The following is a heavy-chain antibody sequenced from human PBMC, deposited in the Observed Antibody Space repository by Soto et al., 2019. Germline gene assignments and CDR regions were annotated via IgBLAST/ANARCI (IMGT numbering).Heavy chain of an antibody. CDR1: GGSFSGYY. D-gene: IGHD3-22*01. CDR2: INHSGST. Sequence: SETLSLTCAVYGGSFSGYYWSWIRQPPGKGLEWIGEINHSGSTNYNPSLKSRVTISVDTSKNQFSLKLSSVTAADTAVYYCARGPPPHYYDSSVRGYFDYWGQGTLVTVSS. CDR3: ARGPPPHYYDSSVRGYFDY. J-gene: IGHJ4*02. V-gene: IGHV4-34*01.